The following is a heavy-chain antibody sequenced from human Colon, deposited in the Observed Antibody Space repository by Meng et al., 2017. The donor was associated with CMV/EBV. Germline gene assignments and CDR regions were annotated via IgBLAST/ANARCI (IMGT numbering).Heavy chain of an antibody. D-gene: IGHD3-16*01. CDR3: AREQISTDGGGTSGMDV. CDR2: ITGTRNTM. J-gene: IGHJ6*02. V-gene: IGHV3-48*04. CDR1: EFTLYTYG. Sequence: GGSLRLSCAASEFTLYTYGIHWVRQAPGKGLEWVGHITGTRNTMYYADSVMGRFTILRDNAKNAVFLQMNGLRAEDTAIYYCAREQISTDGGGTSGMDVWGPGTTVTVSS.